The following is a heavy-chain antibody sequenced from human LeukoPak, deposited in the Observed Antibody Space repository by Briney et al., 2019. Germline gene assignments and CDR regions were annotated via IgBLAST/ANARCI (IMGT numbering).Heavy chain of an antibody. CDR2: INPNSGGT. CDR3: ARDGKQWLVRAHFDY. Sequence: ASVKVSCKASGYTFIGYYMHWVRQAPGQGLEWMGWINPNSGGTNYAQKFQGRVTMTRDTSISTAYMELSRLRSDDTAVYYCARDGKQWLVRAHFDYWGQGTLVTVSS. D-gene: IGHD6-19*01. V-gene: IGHV1-2*02. CDR1: GYTFIGYY. J-gene: IGHJ4*02.